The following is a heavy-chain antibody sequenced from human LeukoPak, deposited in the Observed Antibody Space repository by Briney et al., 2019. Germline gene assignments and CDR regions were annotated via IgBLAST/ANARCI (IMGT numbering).Heavy chain of an antibody. CDR2: IRYDGSNK. Sequence: GGSLRLSCAASGFTFSSYGMHWVRQAPGKGLEWVAFIRYDGSNKYYADSVKGRFTISRDNSKNTLYLQMNSLKTEDAAVYYCTYTSSSGVVYWGPGTLVSVSS. D-gene: IGHD6-6*01. V-gene: IGHV3-30*02. CDR3: TYTSSSGVVY. CDR1: GFTFSSYG. J-gene: IGHJ4*02.